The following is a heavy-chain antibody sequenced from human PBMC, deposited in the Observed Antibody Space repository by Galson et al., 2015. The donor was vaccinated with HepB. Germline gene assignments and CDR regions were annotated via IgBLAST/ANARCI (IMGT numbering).Heavy chain of an antibody. CDR3: TKDQGVVVVAPKVNDDY. CDR2: ISGSGDST. J-gene: IGHJ4*02. D-gene: IGHD2-15*01. V-gene: IGHV3-23*01. Sequence: SLRLSCAASGFTFSSYAMSWVRQAPGKGLEWVSGISGSGDSTYYADSVKGRFTISRDNSKNTLYLQMNSLRDEDTALYYCTKDQGVVVVAPKVNDDYWGQGTLVTVSS. CDR1: GFTFSSYA.